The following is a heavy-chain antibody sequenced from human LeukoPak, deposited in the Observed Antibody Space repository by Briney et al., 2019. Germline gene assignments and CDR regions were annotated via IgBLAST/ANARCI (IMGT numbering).Heavy chain of an antibody. CDR2: IYYSGTT. V-gene: IGHV4-61*01. D-gene: IGHD5-24*01. CDR3: ARSRDGYNHPFDY. Sequence: SETLSLTCTVSTYSISSGYYWSWIRQPPGKGLEWIGYIYYSGTTNYTPTLKSRVTISGDTSKNQFSLKLTSVTAADTAVYYCARSRDGYNHPFDYWGQGTLVTVSS. J-gene: IGHJ4*02. CDR1: TYSISSGYY.